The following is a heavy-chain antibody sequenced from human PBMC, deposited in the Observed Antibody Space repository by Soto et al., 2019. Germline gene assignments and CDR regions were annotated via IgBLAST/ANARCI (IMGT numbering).Heavy chain of an antibody. J-gene: IGHJ5*02. CDR1: GDSISSNNNY. V-gene: IGHV4-30-4*01. CDR3: ARGRGYSYGLDP. Sequence: QVQLQESGPGLVKPSQTLSLTCTVSGDSISSNNNYWSWIRQPPGEGLEWIGFISYSGTTSYSPYLKGRVAISLDTSKNQFSLSLSSVTAADTAVYYCARGRGYSYGLDPWGQGTLVTVSS. D-gene: IGHD5-18*01. CDR2: ISYSGTT.